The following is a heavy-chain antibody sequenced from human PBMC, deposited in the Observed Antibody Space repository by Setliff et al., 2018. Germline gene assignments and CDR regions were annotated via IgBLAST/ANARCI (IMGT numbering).Heavy chain of an antibody. CDR3: ARGGSPDCTTNSCRYGDYFY. CDR1: GYTFTTYY. Sequence: ASVKVSCKASGYTFTTYYIHWVRQAPSQGLEWMGIINSGAGSTSYAQKFQGRIALTRDTSTSTVYMQLNSLRSEDTAVYYCARGGSPDCTTNSCRYGDYFYWGQGTLVTVSS. CDR2: INSGAGST. V-gene: IGHV1-46*01. J-gene: IGHJ4*02. D-gene: IGHD4-17*01.